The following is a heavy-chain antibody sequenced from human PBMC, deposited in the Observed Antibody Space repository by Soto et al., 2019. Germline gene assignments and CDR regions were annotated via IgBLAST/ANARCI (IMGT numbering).Heavy chain of an antibody. J-gene: IGHJ4*02. CDR1: EGTFSSYT. V-gene: IGHV1-69*08. CDR2: IIPILGIA. D-gene: IGHD1-1*01. CDR3: ARDIAGTTFFFDY. Sequence: QVQLGKFGAEVKKPGSSVKVSCRVSEGTFSSYTISWVRQAPGQGLEWRGRIIPILGIANYAQKFQARVTITADKSTSTAYMELSSLRSEDTAVYYCARDIAGTTFFFDYWGQGTLVTVSS.